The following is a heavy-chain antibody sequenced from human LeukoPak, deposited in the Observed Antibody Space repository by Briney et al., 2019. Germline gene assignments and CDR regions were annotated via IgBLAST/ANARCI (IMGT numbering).Heavy chain of an antibody. J-gene: IGHJ4*02. Sequence: GGSLRLSCAASGFTFSSYSMNWVRQAPGKGLEWVSYISSSSSTIYYADSVKGRFTISRDNAKNSLYLQMNSLRAEDTAVYYCARGRPPSSGYFDYWGQGTLVTVSS. CDR3: ARGRPPSSGYFDY. D-gene: IGHD3-22*01. V-gene: IGHV3-48*01. CDR1: GFTFSSYS. CDR2: ISSSSSTI.